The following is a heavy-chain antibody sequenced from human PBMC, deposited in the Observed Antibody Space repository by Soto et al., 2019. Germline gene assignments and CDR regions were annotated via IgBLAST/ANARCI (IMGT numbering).Heavy chain of an antibody. CDR1: GFTFSSYA. CDR3: ANTIDGFGPRPDP. V-gene: IGHV3-23*01. Sequence: PGGSLRLSCAASGFTFSSYAMSWVRQAPGKGLEWVSAISGSGGTTYYADSVKGRFTISRDNSKNTLYLQMNSLRAEDTPVYYCANTIDGFGPRPDPWGQGTLVTVSS. D-gene: IGHD3-10*01. CDR2: ISGSGGTT. J-gene: IGHJ5*02.